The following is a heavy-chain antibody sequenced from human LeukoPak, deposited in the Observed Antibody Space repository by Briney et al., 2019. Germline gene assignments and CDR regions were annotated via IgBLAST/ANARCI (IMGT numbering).Heavy chain of an antibody. V-gene: IGHV6-1*01. CDR2: TYYRSKWYN. J-gene: IGHJ4*02. Sequence: SQTLSLTCAISGDSVSSNSAAWHWIRQSPSRGLEWLGRTYYRSKWYNDYGVSVKSRITINPDTSKNQFSLQLNSVTPEDTAVYYCARGGPVGYDSSGLAYFDYWGQGTLVTVSS. CDR3: ARGGPVGYDSSGLAYFDY. D-gene: IGHD3-22*01. CDR1: GDSVSSNSAA.